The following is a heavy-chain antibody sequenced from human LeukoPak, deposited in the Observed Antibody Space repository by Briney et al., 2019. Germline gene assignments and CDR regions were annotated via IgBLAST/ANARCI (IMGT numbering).Heavy chain of an antibody. J-gene: IGHJ4*02. D-gene: IGHD4-23*01. V-gene: IGHV4-31*03. CDR1: VGSNSSGGYY. Sequence: SETLSLTCTVSVGSNSSGGYYWSWIRQHPGKGLEWIGYIYYSGSNYYNPSLKSRVTISVDTSKNQFYLKLSSVTAADTAVYYCAKEYGGLDYWGQGTLVTVSS. CDR3: AKEYGGLDY. CDR2: IYYSGSN.